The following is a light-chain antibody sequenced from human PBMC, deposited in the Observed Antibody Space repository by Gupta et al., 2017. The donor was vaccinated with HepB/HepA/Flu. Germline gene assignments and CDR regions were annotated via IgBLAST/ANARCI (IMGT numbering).Light chain of an antibody. CDR2: DAS. CDR3: QLYFNSFLT. Sequence: EIVLTQSPGTLSLSPGERATLSCRTSQSVRNTTLAWYQQKPGQAPKLLIYDASIRATGIPDKFSGSGSGTDFNLSISRLEPDDFAVYYCQLYFNSFLTFGPGTKVDI. J-gene: IGKJ3*01. CDR1: QSVRNTT. V-gene: IGKV3-20*01.